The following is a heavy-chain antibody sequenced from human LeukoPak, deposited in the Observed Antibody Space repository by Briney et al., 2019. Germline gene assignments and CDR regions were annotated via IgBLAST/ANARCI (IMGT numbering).Heavy chain of an antibody. D-gene: IGHD3-10*01. V-gene: IGHV4-59*11. Sequence: PSETLSLTCTVSGGSISNHYWTWIRQPPGKGPEWIGYIDYSGSYNYNPSLKSRITISADTSKSQFSLKLRSLTAADTAVYYCARVGALDWFDPWGQGILVTVSS. J-gene: IGHJ5*02. CDR1: GGSISNHY. CDR2: IDYSGSY. CDR3: ARVGALDWFDP.